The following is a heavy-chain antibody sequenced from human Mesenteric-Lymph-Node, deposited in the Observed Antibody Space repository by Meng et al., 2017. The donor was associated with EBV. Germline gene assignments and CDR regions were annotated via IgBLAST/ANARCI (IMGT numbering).Heavy chain of an antibody. J-gene: IGHJ4*02. CDR1: GFTFNIYD. CDR2: ISGSGGTT. V-gene: IGHV3-23*01. CDR3: SNLPYDY. D-gene: IGHD3-3*01. Sequence: EVQLLESGGGLVQPGGSLRLSCAASGFTFNIYDMNWVRQAPGRGLEWVSGISGSGGTTYYADSVKGRFSISRDNSGNTVSLQMNSLRAEDTAVYYCSNLPYDYWGQGTLVTVAS.